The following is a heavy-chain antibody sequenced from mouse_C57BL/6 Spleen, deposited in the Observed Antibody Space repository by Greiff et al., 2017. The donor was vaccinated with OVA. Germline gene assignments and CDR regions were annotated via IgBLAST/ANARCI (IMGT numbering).Heavy chain of an antibody. CDR2: ISSGSSTI. D-gene: IGHD1-1*01. CDR3: ARPGYYYGSSYVGYFDV. CDR1: GFTFSDYG. Sequence: EVQLVESGGGLVKPGGSLKLSCAASGFTFSDYGMHWVRQAPEKGLEWVAYISSGSSTIYYADTVKGRFTISRDNAKNTLFLQMTSLRSEDTAMYYCARPGYYYGSSYVGYFDVWGTGTTVTVSS. J-gene: IGHJ1*03. V-gene: IGHV5-17*01.